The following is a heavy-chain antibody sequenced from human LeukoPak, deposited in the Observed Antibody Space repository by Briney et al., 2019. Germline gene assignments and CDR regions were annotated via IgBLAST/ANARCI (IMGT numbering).Heavy chain of an antibody. V-gene: IGHV3-23*01. CDR2: ISGSGGST. D-gene: IGHD6-19*01. CDR3: AKDYRSGWYDY. CDR1: GFTFSSYW. Sequence: GGSLRLSCAASGFTFSSYWMSWVRQAPGKGLEWVSGISGSGGSTYYADSVKGRFTISRDNSKNTLYLQMNSLRAEDTAVYYCAKDYRSGWYDYWGQGTLVTVSS. J-gene: IGHJ4*02.